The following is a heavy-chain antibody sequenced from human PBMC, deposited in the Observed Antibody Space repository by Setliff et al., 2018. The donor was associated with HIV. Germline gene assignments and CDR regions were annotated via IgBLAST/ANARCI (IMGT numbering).Heavy chain of an antibody. CDR3: ARTSGDAYNYEGAFDV. J-gene: IGHJ3*01. CDR1: GDTFNNYG. D-gene: IGHD5-12*01. V-gene: IGHV1-69*05. CDR2: IIPIFKSA. Sequence: SVKVSCKVSGDTFNNYGLNWVRQAPGQGLEWMGGIIPIFKSADYAQKFQGRVTITTDESTSTVYMDLSSLKSEDTAIYYCARTSGDAYNYEGAFDVWGQGTLVTVSS.